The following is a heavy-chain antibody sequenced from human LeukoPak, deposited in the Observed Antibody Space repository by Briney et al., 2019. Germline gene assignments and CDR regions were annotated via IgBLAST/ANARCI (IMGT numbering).Heavy chain of an antibody. CDR3: ARAKWTLEAFDI. D-gene: IGHD1-26*01. V-gene: IGHV3-20*04. J-gene: IGHJ3*02. CDR2: INWNGGST. Sequence: GGSLRLSCAASGFSFDDYGMSWVRQAPGKGLEWVSGINWNGGSTGYADSVKGRFTISRDNAKNSLYLQMNSLRAEDTALYYCARAKWTLEAFDIWGQGTMVTVSS. CDR1: GFSFDDYG.